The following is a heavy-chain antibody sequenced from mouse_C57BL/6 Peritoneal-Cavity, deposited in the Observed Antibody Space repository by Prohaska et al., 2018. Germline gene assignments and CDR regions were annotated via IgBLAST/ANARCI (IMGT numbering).Heavy chain of an antibody. CDR2: IYPGDGDT. J-gene: IGHJ3*01. V-gene: IGHV1-82*01. CDR1: GYAFSSSW. CDR3: ARGEGAWFAY. Sequence: PGASVKISCKASGYAFSSSWMTWVKQRPGKGLEWIGRIYPGDGDTNYNGKIKGKATLTADKSSSTAYMQLSSLTSEDSAVYFCARGEGAWFAYWGQGTLVTVSA.